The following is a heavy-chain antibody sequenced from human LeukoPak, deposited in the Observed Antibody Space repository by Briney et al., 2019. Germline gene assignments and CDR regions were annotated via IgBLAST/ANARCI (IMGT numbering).Heavy chain of an antibody. Sequence: SETLSLTCAVYGGSFSGYYWSWIRQPPGKGLEWIGYIYYSGSTNYNPSLKSRVTISVDTSKNQFSLKLSSVTAADTAVYYCAHTPLNIVVVPAAIHDAFDIWGQGTMVTVSS. CDR2: IYYSGST. CDR1: GGSFSGYY. D-gene: IGHD2-2*01. CDR3: AHTPLNIVVVPAAIHDAFDI. J-gene: IGHJ3*02. V-gene: IGHV4-59*01.